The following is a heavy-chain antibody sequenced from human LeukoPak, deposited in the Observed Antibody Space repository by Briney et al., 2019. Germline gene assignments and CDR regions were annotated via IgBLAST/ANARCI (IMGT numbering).Heavy chain of an antibody. CDR2: ISSSGSTI. CDR1: GFTFSSYE. CDR3: ARATVIVVVNDY. J-gene: IGHJ4*02. D-gene: IGHD3-22*01. V-gene: IGHV3-48*03. Sequence: GGSLRLSCAASGFTFSSYEMNWVRQAPGKGLEWVSYISSSGSTIYYADSVKGRFTISRDNAKNSLFLQMSNLRAEDTAVYYCARATVIVVVNDYWGQGTLVTVSS.